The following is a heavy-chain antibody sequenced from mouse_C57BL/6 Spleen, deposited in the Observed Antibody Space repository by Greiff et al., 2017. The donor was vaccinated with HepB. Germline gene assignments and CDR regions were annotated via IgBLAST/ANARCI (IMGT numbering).Heavy chain of an antibody. V-gene: IGHV1-53*01. CDR1: GYTFTSYW. J-gene: IGHJ4*01. D-gene: IGHD1-1*01. CDR3: ARYGSHYYAMDY. CDR2: INPSNGGT. Sequence: VKLQQPGTELVKPGASVKLSCKASGYTFTSYWMHWVKQRPGQGLEWIGNINPSNGGTNYNEKFKSKATLTVDKSSSTAYMQLSSLTSEDSAVYYCARYGSHYYAMDYWGQGTSVTVSS.